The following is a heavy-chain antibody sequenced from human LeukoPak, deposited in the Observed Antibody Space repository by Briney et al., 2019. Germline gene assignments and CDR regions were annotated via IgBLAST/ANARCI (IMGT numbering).Heavy chain of an antibody. CDR3: VRGGAAGTNYYYYYYMDV. Sequence: PSETLSLTCAVSGGSISSSNWWSWVRPPPGKGLEWVSSISRSSTYIYYADSVKGRFTISRDNAKNSLYLQMNSLRAEDTAVYYCVRGGAAGTNYYYYYYMDVWGKGTTVTVSS. J-gene: IGHJ6*03. CDR2: ISRSSTYI. CDR1: GGSISSSN. V-gene: IGHV3-21*01. D-gene: IGHD2-15*01.